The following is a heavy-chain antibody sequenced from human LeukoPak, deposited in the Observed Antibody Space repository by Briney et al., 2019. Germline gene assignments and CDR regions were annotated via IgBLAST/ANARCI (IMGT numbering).Heavy chain of an antibody. V-gene: IGHV4-61*02. CDR3: ARVTGIVGANYYFDY. D-gene: IGHD1-26*01. Sequence: PSQTLSLTCTVSGGSISSGSYYWSCIRQPAGKGLEWIGRIYTSGSTNYNPSLKSRVTISVDTSKNQFSLKLSSVTAADTAVYYCARVTGIVGANYYFDYWGQGTLVTVSS. J-gene: IGHJ4*02. CDR2: IYTSGST. CDR1: GGSISSGSYY.